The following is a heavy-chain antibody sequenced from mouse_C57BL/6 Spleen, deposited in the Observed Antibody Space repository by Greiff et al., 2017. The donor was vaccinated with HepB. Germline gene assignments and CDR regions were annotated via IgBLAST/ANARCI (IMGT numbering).Heavy chain of an antibody. CDR1: GFNIKNTY. CDR2: IDPANGNT. CDR3: ARGSITTVVDWYFDV. Sequence: EVKLVESVAELVRPGASVKLSCTASGFNIKNTYMHWVKQRPEQGLEWIGRIDPANGNTKYAPKFQGKATITADTSSNTAYLQLSSLTSEDTAIYYCARGSITTVVDWYFDVWGTGTTVTVSS. J-gene: IGHJ1*03. D-gene: IGHD1-1*01. V-gene: IGHV14-3*01.